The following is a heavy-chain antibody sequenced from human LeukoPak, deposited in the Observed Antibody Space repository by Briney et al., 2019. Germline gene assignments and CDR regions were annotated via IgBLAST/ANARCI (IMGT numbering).Heavy chain of an antibody. V-gene: IGHV3-23*01. CDR2: ISGSGGST. Sequence: GGSLRLSCAASGFTVSSNYMSWVRQAPGKGLEWVSAISGSGGSTYYADSVKGRFTISRDNSKNTLYLQMNSLRAEDTAVYYCAKVFSAYSSGWYEYYDYWGQGTLVTVSS. D-gene: IGHD6-19*01. J-gene: IGHJ4*02. CDR1: GFTVSSNY. CDR3: AKVFSAYSSGWYEYYDY.